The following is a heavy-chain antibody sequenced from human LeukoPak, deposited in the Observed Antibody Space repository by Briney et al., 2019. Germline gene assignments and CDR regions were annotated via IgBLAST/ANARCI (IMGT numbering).Heavy chain of an antibody. CDR2: IIPMIGTA. V-gene: IGHV1-69*13. J-gene: IGHJ5*02. CDR1: GGTFSSYA. CDR3: AIEGTIAARA. Sequence: GASVKVSCKASGGTFSSYAISWVRQAPGQGLEWMEGIIPMIGTAHYAQKFRGRVTITADESTSTVYMDLSSLRSEDTAVHYCAIEGTIAARAWGQGTLVTVSS. D-gene: IGHD6-6*01.